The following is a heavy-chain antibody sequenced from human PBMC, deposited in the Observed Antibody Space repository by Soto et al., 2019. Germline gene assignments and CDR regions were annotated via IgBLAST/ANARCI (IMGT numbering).Heavy chain of an antibody. CDR3: ASHNKYYDSSGSYAFDI. Sequence: PGESLKISCKGSGYNFITDWIGWVRQMPGKGLEWMGIIYPGDSDTRYSPSFQGQVTISADKSISTAYLQWSSLKASDTAMYYCASHNKYYDSSGSYAFDIWGQGTMVTVSS. CDR1: GYNFITDW. V-gene: IGHV5-51*01. CDR2: IYPGDSDT. J-gene: IGHJ3*02. D-gene: IGHD3-22*01.